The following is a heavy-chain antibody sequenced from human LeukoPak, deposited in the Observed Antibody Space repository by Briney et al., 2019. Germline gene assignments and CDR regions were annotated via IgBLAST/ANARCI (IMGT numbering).Heavy chain of an antibody. Sequence: PSETLSLTCTVSGGSISSYYWSWIRQPPGKGLEWIGYIYYSGSTYYNPSLKSRVTISVDTSKNQFSLKLSSVTAADTAVYYCAREPPSGYRGGYFDYWGQGTLVTVSS. D-gene: IGHD3-22*01. V-gene: IGHV4-59*12. J-gene: IGHJ4*02. CDR3: AREPPSGYRGGYFDY. CDR2: IYYSGST. CDR1: GGSISSYY.